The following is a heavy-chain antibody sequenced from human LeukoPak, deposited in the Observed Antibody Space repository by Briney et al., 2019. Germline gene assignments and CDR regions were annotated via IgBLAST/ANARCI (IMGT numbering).Heavy chain of an antibody. D-gene: IGHD5-18*01. Sequence: GASVKVSCKASGGTFSSYAISWVRQAPGQGLEWMGRIIPIFGIANYAQKFQGRVTITADKSTSTAYMELSSLRSEDTAVYYCAADVIRGYIYGPRDYWGQGTLVTVSS. CDR2: IIPIFGIA. J-gene: IGHJ4*02. V-gene: IGHV1-69*04. CDR1: GGTFSSYA. CDR3: AADVIRGYIYGPRDY.